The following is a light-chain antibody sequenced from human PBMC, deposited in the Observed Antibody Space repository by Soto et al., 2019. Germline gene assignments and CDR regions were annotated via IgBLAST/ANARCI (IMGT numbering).Light chain of an antibody. J-gene: IGKJ3*01. Sequence: DIQMTQSPSTLSASVGDRVTITCRASQSISSWLAWYQQKPGKAPKLLIYKASTLESGVPSRFTGSGSGTEFTLTIISLQPDDSSTYYCQQYNSYRFTFGPRTKVDIK. CDR3: QQYNSYRFT. CDR1: QSISSW. CDR2: KAS. V-gene: IGKV1-5*03.